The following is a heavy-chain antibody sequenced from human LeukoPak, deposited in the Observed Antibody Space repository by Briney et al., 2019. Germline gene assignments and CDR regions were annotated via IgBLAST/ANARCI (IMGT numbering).Heavy chain of an antibody. V-gene: IGHV1-3*01. CDR2: INGGNGNT. D-gene: IGHD4-17*01. Sequence: ASVKVSCKASGYTFTSYVIHWVRQAPGQSLEWMGWINGGNGNTRYSQAFQGRVTLTRDTSANTAYMELSSLRSEDTAVYYCAKDKWVTTDGMDVWGRGTTVTVSS. J-gene: IGHJ6*04. CDR1: GYTFTSYV. CDR3: AKDKWVTTDGMDV.